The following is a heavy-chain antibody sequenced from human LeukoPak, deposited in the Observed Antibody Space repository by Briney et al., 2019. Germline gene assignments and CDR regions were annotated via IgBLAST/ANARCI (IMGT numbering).Heavy chain of an antibody. Sequence: GGSLRLSCAASGVTFSSYWMTWVRQAPGKGLEWVANIKKDGSEKYYVDSVRGGFTISRDNAKTSLYLQMNSLRAEDTAVYYCARDLSGVTGHTYGRGIDYWGQGTLVTVSS. J-gene: IGHJ4*02. CDR3: ARDLSGVTGHTYGRGIDY. CDR2: IKKDGSEK. CDR1: GVTFSSYW. V-gene: IGHV3-7*01. D-gene: IGHD5-18*01.